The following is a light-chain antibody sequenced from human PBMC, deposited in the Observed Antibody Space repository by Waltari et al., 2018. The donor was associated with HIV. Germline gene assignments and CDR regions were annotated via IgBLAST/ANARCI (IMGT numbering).Light chain of an antibody. Sequence: SALTQPASVSGSPGQSITISCSGTSGDVGGYNFVSWYQKHPGKAPKRIIYNVSSRPSGVSIRFSGSRSANTASLTISGLQVEDEADYFCSSYTSSGPRYVLFGGGTRLTVL. CDR1: SGDVGGYNF. V-gene: IGLV2-14*03. J-gene: IGLJ2*01. CDR2: NVS. CDR3: SSYTSSGPRYVL.